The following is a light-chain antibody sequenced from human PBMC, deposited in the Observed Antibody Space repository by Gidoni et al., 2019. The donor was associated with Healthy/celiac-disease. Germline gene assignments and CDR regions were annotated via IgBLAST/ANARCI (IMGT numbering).Light chain of an antibody. CDR1: KLGEKY. Sequence: SYELTQPPSVSVSPGQTASITCSGDKLGEKYACWYQQKPGQSPVLVIYQDSKRPSGIPERFSGSTSGNTATLTISGTQAMDEADYYCQAWDSSTYVVFGGGTKLTVL. J-gene: IGLJ2*01. CDR2: QDS. CDR3: QAWDSSTYVV. V-gene: IGLV3-1*01.